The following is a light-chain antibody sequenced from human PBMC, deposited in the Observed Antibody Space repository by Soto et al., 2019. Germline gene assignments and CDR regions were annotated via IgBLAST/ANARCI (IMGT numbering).Light chain of an antibody. CDR2: KAS. CDR1: QSVSHF. Sequence: DIQMTQSPSTLSASVGXRVTITCRASQSVSHFLAWYQQKPGKAPKLLIYKASTLESGVPARFSGSGSGTEFTLTISSLQPDDFGTYYCQQFNSYWWTFGQGTKVDIK. V-gene: IGKV1-5*03. CDR3: QQFNSYWWT. J-gene: IGKJ1*01.